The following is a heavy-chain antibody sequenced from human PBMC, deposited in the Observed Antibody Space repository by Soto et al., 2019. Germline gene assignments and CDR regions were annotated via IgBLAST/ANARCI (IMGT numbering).Heavy chain of an antibody. V-gene: IGHV3-7*01. CDR1: GFMFSAYW. J-gene: IGHJ6*02. CDR2: IHGDGGKI. CDR3: ARDLSSSWYYYYGMDV. Sequence: GGSLRLSCAASGFMFSAYWMSWVRQAPGKGLEWVANIHGDGGKIYYVDSVKGRFTISRDNAKRSLYLQMNSLRAEDTAVYYCARDLSSSWYYYYGMDVWGQGTTVTVSS. D-gene: IGHD6-13*01.